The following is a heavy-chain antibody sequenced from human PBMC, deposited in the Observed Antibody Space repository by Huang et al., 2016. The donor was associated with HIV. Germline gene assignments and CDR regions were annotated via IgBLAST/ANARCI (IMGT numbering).Heavy chain of an antibody. CDR3: ARAKDTWDAYDI. D-gene: IGHD5-18*01. J-gene: IGHJ3*02. Sequence: QVQLVESGGGVVQPGRSLRLSCAASGFPFNNHAMHWVRQAPGKGLDWVAVISNDGSNNYYADSGKGRFTISRDSSKSTLFLHMTSLRTEDTAVYYCARAKDTWDAYDIWGQGTMVMVSS. CDR2: ISNDGSNN. CDR1: GFPFNNHA. V-gene: IGHV3-30-3*01.